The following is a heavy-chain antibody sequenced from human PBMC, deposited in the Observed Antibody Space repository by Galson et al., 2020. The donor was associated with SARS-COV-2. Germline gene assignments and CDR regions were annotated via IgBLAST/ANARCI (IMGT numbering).Heavy chain of an antibody. CDR1: GFTFSSYA. J-gene: IGHJ4*02. V-gene: IGHV3-30*04. CDR3: ARDPYCSGGSCYNHLGY. D-gene: IGHD2-15*01. Sequence: GESLKISCAASGFTFSSYAMHWVRQAPGKGLEWVAVISYDGSNKYYADSVKGRFTISRDNSKNTLYLQMNSLRAEDTAVYYCARDPYCSGGSCYNHLGYWGQGTLVTVSS. CDR2: ISYDGSNK.